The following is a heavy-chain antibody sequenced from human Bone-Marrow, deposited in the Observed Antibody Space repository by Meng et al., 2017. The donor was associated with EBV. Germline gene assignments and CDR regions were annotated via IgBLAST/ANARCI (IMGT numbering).Heavy chain of an antibody. Sequence: HVQLGQSGAGVHKPGASVKVSCKPSGNTFTNYDVNWVRQAPGQGLEWLGWVNLDSGNTGYAQKFQDRITMTRDSSTNIAYMELNSLTSDDTAVYYCAREEVGAYYWFATWGQGTLVTVSS. V-gene: IGHV1-8*01. CDR1: GNTFTNYD. CDR2: VNLDSGNT. D-gene: IGHD3-16*01. J-gene: IGHJ5*02. CDR3: AREEVGAYYWFAT.